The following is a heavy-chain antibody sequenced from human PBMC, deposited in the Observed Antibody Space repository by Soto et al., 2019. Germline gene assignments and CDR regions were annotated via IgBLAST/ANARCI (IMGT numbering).Heavy chain of an antibody. CDR2: VIPILGIA. Sequence: EASVEVSCKASGGTFSSYNISWVGQAPGQGLEWMGKVIPILGIANYAQKFQGRVTITADKSTSTAYMDLSSLRSEDTAVYYCATGPPPAVRGVIIPYYDYYGMDVWGQGTTVTVSS. D-gene: IGHD3-10*01. J-gene: IGHJ6*02. CDR3: ATGPPPAVRGVIIPYYDYYGMDV. V-gene: IGHV1-69*02. CDR1: GGTFSSYN.